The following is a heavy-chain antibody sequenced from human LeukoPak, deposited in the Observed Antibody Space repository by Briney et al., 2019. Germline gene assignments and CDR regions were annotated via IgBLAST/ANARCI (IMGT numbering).Heavy chain of an antibody. CDR3: ARHGTISSESYFDY. D-gene: IGHD1-14*01. J-gene: IGHJ4*02. CDR2: IHNSGRT. Sequence: SETLSLTCSVSGGSVSSYYWSWIRQAPGKGLEWIGYIHNSGRTNYNPSLKSRVTGFVDTSKNQVSLRLSSVTAADTAVYYCARHGTISSESYFDYWGQGALVTVSS. V-gene: IGHV4-59*08. CDR1: GGSVSSYY.